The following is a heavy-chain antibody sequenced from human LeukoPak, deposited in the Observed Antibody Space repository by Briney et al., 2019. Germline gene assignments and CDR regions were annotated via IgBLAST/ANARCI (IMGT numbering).Heavy chain of an antibody. Sequence: ASVKVSCKASGYTFTSYGISWVRQAPGQGLEWMGWISAYNGNTNYEQKPQGRVTMTTDTSTSTAYMELRSLRSDDTAVYYCARDSYDFWSGYYDYWGQGTLVTVSS. V-gene: IGHV1-18*01. CDR1: GYTFTSYG. J-gene: IGHJ4*02. D-gene: IGHD3-3*01. CDR3: ARDSYDFWSGYYDY. CDR2: ISAYNGNT.